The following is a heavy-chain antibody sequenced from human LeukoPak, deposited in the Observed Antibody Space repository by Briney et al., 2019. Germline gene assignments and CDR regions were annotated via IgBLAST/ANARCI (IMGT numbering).Heavy chain of an antibody. D-gene: IGHD6-19*01. V-gene: IGHV3-23*01. J-gene: IGHJ4*02. CDR2: ISGSGGST. Sequence: GGSLRLSCAASGFTFSSYAMSWVRQAPGKGLEWVSVISGSGGSTYYADSVKGRSTIFRDNSKNTLYLQMNSLRAEDTAVYYCAKRSTSGWYYFEHWGQGTLVTVSS. CDR3: AKRSTSGWYYFEH. CDR1: GFTFSSYA.